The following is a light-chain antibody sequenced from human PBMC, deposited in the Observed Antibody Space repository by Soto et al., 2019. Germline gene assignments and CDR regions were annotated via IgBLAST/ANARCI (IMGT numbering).Light chain of an antibody. Sequence: DIQLTQAPSFLSASAGDRVSITCRASQDISSYLAWYQQKPGRAPKLLIYAASTLQSGVPSRFSGSGSGTEFTLTITSLQPEDFATYYCQQLNSFPITFGQGTRLEIK. CDR2: AAS. CDR1: QDISSY. V-gene: IGKV1-9*01. J-gene: IGKJ5*01. CDR3: QQLNSFPIT.